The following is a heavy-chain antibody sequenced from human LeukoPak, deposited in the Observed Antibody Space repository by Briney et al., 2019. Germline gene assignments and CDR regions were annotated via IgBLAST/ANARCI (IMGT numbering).Heavy chain of an antibody. CDR2: ISAYNGNT. CDR3: ARDLMEWLGTNWFDP. CDR1: GYTFTSYG. V-gene: IGHV1-18*01. Sequence: GASVKVSCKAPGYTFTSYGISWVRQAPGQGLEWMGWISAYNGNTNYAQKLQGRVTMTTDTSTSTAYMELRSLRSDDTAVYYCARDLMEWLGTNWFDPWGQGTLVTVSS. J-gene: IGHJ5*02. D-gene: IGHD3-3*01.